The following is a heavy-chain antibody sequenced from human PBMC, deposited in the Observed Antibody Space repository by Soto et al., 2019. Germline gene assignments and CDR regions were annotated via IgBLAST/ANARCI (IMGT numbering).Heavy chain of an antibody. CDR3: ARMKLARLDH. CDR2: INPASQLR. Sequence: QVVLLQSGTYVKRPGSSVKVSCKASGVPFNSYGFAWVRPVPGRGLGWVGRINPASQLRNYEQSLQGRVTITADTSSTTASIELRGLTPEETAVYYCARMKLARLDHWVQGTLVNVSS. CDR1: GVPFNSYG. J-gene: IGHJ4*02. V-gene: IGHV1-69*09.